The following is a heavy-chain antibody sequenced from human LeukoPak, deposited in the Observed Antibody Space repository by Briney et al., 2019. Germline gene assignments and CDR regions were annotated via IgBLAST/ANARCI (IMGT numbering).Heavy chain of an antibody. V-gene: IGHV3-64*02. J-gene: IGHJ4*02. D-gene: IGHD5-18*01. Sequence: GGSLRLSCAVCGFTFSNYAMHWVRQAPGKGLEYVSAIGGNGDTSYYADSVKGRFTISRDNSKNTVYLQMGSLRTEDMAVYYCATRHEYSYPYWGQGTLVTVSS. CDR2: IGGNGDTS. CDR3: ATRHEYSYPY. CDR1: GFTFSNYA.